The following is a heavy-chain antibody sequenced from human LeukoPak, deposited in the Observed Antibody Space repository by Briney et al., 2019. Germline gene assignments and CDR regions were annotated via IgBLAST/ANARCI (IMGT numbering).Heavy chain of an antibody. Sequence: GGSLRLSCEASGFTFSSYEMNWVRQAPGKGLEWISYISSGGMTIYYADSVRGRFTVSRDNTKNSLFLQMNSLRAEDTAVYFCARDDYAIVTGYYSMYSYGVDVWGQGTAVTVSS. D-gene: IGHD3-9*01. J-gene: IGHJ6*02. CDR2: ISSGGMTI. CDR1: GFTFSSYE. CDR3: ARDDYAIVTGYYSMYSYGVDV. V-gene: IGHV3-48*03.